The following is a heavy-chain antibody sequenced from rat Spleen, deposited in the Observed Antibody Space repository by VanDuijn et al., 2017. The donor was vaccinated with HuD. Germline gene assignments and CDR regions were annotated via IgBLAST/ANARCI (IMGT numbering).Heavy chain of an antibody. J-gene: IGHJ3*01. Sequence: EVQLVESGGGLVQPGRSMKFSCTASGFTFSNYYMYWIRQAPGKGLEWVSSINTDGGSTYYPDSVKGRFTISRDNAKSTLYLQMDSLRSEDTATYYCTTDDNSGYGWFGYWGQGTLVTVSS. V-gene: IGHV5-27*01. CDR3: TTDDNSGYGWFGY. D-gene: IGHD4-3*01. CDR2: INTDGGST. CDR1: GFTFSNYY.